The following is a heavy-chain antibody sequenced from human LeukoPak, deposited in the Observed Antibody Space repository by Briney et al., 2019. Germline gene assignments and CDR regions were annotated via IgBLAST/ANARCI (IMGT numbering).Heavy chain of an antibody. CDR2: ISSSSSYI. J-gene: IGHJ4*02. Sequence: GGSLRLSCAASGFTFSSYSMNWVRQAPGKGLEWVSSISSSSSYIYYADSVKGRFTISRDNAKNSLYLQMNSLRAEDTAVYYCARAGRGFNYGYSDYWGQGTLVTVSS. V-gene: IGHV3-21*01. D-gene: IGHD5-18*01. CDR1: GFTFSSYS. CDR3: ARAGRGFNYGYSDY.